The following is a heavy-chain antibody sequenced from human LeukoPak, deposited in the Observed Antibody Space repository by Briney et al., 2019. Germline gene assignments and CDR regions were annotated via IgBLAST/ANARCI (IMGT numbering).Heavy chain of an antibody. V-gene: IGHV1-18*01. D-gene: IGHD3-10*01. CDR1: GYTFTRYG. CDR2: ISAYNGNT. CDR3: ARVRVPVHLNWFDP. J-gene: IGHJ5*02. Sequence: ASVKVSCKASGYTFTRYGLSWVRQAPGQGLEWMGWISAYNGNTNYAQKLQGRVTMTTDTSTSTAYMELRSLRSDDTAVYYCARVRVPVHLNWFDPWGQGTLVTVSS.